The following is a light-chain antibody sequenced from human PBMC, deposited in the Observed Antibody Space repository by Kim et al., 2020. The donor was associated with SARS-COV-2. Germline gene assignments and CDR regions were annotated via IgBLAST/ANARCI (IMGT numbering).Light chain of an antibody. CDR3: QQYNNWPV. CDR2: GAS. V-gene: IGKV3-15*01. Sequence: EIVMTQSPVTLSVSPGERATLSCRASQSVSSNLAWYQQKPGQAPRLLIYGASTRATGIPARFSGSGFGTEFTLTISSLQSEDFAVYYCQQYNNWPVFGPGTKVDIK. J-gene: IGKJ3*01. CDR1: QSVSSN.